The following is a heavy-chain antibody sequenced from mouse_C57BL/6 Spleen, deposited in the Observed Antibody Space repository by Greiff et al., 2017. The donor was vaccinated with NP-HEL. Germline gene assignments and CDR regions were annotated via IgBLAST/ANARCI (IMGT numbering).Heavy chain of an antibody. CDR2: IYPRSGNT. Sequence: QVTLKESGAELARPGASVKLSCKASGYTFTSYGISWVKQRTGQGLEWIGEIYPRSGNTYYNGKFKGKATLTADKSSSTAYMELRSLTSEDSAVYFCARTGTAGFDYWGQGTTLTVSS. J-gene: IGHJ2*01. V-gene: IGHV1-81*01. CDR1: GYTFTSYG. CDR3: ARTGTAGFDY. D-gene: IGHD3-3*01.